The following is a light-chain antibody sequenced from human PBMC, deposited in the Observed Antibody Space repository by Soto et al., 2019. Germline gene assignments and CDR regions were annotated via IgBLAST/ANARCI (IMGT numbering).Light chain of an antibody. CDR2: DAS. V-gene: IGKV1-5*01. J-gene: IGKJ1*01. CDR3: QQYNSYWGWT. Sequence: DIQMTQSPSTLSASVGDRVTITCRASQSISSWLAWYQQKPGKAPKLLIYDASSLESGVPSRFSGSGSGTEFTLTISSLQPDDFATDYCQQYNSYWGWTFGQGTKVEIK. CDR1: QSISSW.